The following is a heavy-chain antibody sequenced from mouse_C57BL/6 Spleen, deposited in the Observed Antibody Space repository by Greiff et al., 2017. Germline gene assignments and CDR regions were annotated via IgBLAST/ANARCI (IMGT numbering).Heavy chain of an antibody. CDR2: INPSSGYT. CDR3: SRERGRGFAY. Sequence: VQLQQSGAELARPGASVKLSCKASGYTFTSYTMHWVNQRPGQGLEWIGYINPSSGYTKYNQKFKDKATLTADKSSSTAYMQLRSLTSEDSAVYYCSRERGRGFAYWGQGTLVTVSA. D-gene: IGHD4-1*01. CDR1: GYTFTSYT. J-gene: IGHJ3*01. V-gene: IGHV1-4*01.